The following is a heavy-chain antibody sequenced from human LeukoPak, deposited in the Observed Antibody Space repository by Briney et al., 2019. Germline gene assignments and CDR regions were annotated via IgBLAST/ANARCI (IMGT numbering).Heavy chain of an antibody. CDR1: GGSFSGYY. CDR3: ARGRGIVGASYDFDY. D-gene: IGHD1-26*01. V-gene: IGHV4-34*01. J-gene: IGHJ4*02. CDR2: INHSGST. Sequence: SETLSLTCAVYGGSFSGYYWSWIRQPPGKGLEWIGEINHSGSTNYNPSLKSRVTISVDTSKNQFSLKLSSVTAAATAVYYCARGRGIVGASYDFDYWGQGTLVTVSS.